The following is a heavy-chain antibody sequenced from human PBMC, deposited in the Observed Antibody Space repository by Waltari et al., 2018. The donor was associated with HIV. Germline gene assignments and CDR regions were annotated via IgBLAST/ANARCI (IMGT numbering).Heavy chain of an antibody. CDR2: TQYRFRWYK. D-gene: IGHD5-18*01. V-gene: IGHV6-1*01. CDR3: VRDSYGFDY. Sequence: QVQLQQSGQGLVEPSQTLSLTSVVSGDSAGSYGAAWHWIRQSPSGDIEWLARTQYRFRWYKDYATSMEARIRLSADSTNNSFSLHLNSVTSADTATYFCVRDSYGFDYWGQGTLVIVAS. CDR1: GDSAGSYGAA. J-gene: IGHJ4*02.